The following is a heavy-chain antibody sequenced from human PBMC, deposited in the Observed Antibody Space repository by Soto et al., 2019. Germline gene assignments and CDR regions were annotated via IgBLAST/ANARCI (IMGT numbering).Heavy chain of an antibody. D-gene: IGHD6-19*01. CDR3: AKVWKRQWLVANDY. CDR1: GFTFSSYA. CDR2: ISGSGGST. V-gene: IGHV3-23*01. Sequence: GGSLRLSCAASGFTFSSYAMSWVRQAPGKGLEWVSAISGSGGSTYYADSVKGRFTISRDNSKNTLYLQMNSLRAEDTAVYYCAKVWKRQWLVANDYWGQGTLVTVSS. J-gene: IGHJ4*02.